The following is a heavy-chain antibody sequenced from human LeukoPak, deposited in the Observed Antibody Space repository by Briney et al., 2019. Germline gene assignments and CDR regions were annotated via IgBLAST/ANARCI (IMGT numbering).Heavy chain of an antibody. CDR2: VYYSGST. CDR1: GGSISSYY. V-gene: IGHV4-59*08. J-gene: IGHJ5*02. D-gene: IGHD6-13*01. Sequence: SETLSLTCTVSGGSISSYYWSWIRQPPGKGLEWIGYVYYSGSTNYNPSPKSRVTISVDTSKNQFSMKLSSVTAADTAVYYCARRGSSWYLGTDNWFDPWGQGTLVTVSS. CDR3: ARRGSSWYLGTDNWFDP.